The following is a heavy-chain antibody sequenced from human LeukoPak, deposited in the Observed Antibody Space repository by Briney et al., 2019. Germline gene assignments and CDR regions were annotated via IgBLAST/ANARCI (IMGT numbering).Heavy chain of an antibody. D-gene: IGHD5-24*01. V-gene: IGHV1-46*01. CDR2: INPSGGST. CDR3: ARGGATDAFDI. CDR1: GYTFTSYY. J-gene: IGHJ3*02. Sequence: ASVKVSCKASGYTFTSYYMRWVRQAPGQGLEWMGIINPSGGSTSYAQKFQGRVTMTRDMSTSTVYMELSSLRSEDTAVYYCARGGATDAFDIWGQGTMVTVSS.